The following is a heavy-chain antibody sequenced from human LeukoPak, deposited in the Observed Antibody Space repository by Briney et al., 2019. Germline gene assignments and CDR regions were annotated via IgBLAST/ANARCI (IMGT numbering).Heavy chain of an antibody. D-gene: IGHD3-22*01. J-gene: IGHJ4*02. Sequence: PSETLSLTCTVSGGPISSYYWSWIRQPPGKGLEWIGYIYYSGSTDYNPSLKSRVTISVDTSKNQFSLKLSSVTAADTAVYYCARGDSSDPTFFDYWGQGTLVTVSS. V-gene: IGHV4-59*08. CDR1: GGPISSYY. CDR2: IYYSGST. CDR3: ARGDSSDPTFFDY.